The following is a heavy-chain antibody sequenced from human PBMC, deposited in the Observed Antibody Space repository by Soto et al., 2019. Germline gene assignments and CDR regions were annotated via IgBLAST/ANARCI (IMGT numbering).Heavy chain of an antibody. CDR2: MNPNSGNT. Sequence: ASVKVSCKASGYTFTSYDINWARQATGQGLEWMGWMNPNSGNTGYAQKFQGRVTMNRNTSISTAYMELSSLRSEDTPVYSCASDYGSGSYCYYYGMDVWGQGTTVTVSS. CDR3: ASDYGSGSYCYYYGMDV. J-gene: IGHJ6*02. V-gene: IGHV1-8*01. CDR1: GYTFTSYD. D-gene: IGHD3-10*01.